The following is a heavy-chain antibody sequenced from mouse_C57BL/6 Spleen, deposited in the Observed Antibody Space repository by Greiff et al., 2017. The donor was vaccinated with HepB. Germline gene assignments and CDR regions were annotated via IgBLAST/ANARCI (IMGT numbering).Heavy chain of an antibody. Sequence: EVQLQQSGPELVKPGASVKISCKASGYSFTGYYMNWVKQSPEKSLEWIGEINPSTGGTTYNQKFKAKATLTVDKSSSTAYMQLKSLTSEDSAVYYCARSLHGYSFAYWGQGTLVTVSA. J-gene: IGHJ3*01. V-gene: IGHV1-42*01. CDR3: ARSLHGYSFAY. D-gene: IGHD2-3*01. CDR1: GYSFTGYY. CDR2: INPSTGGT.